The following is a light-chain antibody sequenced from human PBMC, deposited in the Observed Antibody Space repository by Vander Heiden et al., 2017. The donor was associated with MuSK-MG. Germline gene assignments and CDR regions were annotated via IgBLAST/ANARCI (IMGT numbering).Light chain of an antibody. V-gene: IGKV3-11*01. CDR2: DAS. J-gene: IGKJ2*01. CDR3: LQRNSCPHI. CDR1: QSVRSY. Sequence: EIVLTQSPATLSLSPGERATLSCRASQSVRSYLAWYLQKPGQAPRLLIYDASNRATGIPDRFTGSGSGTDFTLTISSLEPEDFAVYYSLQRNSCPHIFGQGTKLEIK.